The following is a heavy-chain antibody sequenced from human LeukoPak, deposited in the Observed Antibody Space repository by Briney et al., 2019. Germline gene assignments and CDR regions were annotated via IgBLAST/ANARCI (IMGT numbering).Heavy chain of an antibody. Sequence: PSQTLSLTCTVSGGSISSGSYYWSWIRQPAGKGLEWIGRIYTSGSTNYNPSLKSRVTISVDTSKNQFSLNLSSVTAADTAVYYCARDADYYDSSGYYYGISWFDPWGQGTLVTVSS. CDR1: GGSISSGSYY. CDR3: ARDADYYDSSGYYYGISWFDP. CDR2: IYTSGST. J-gene: IGHJ5*02. V-gene: IGHV4-61*02. D-gene: IGHD3-22*01.